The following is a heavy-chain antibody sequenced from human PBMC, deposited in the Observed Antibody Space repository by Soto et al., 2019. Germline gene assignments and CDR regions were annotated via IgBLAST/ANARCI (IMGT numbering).Heavy chain of an antibody. J-gene: IGHJ4*02. CDR1: GGSISSYY. Sequence: SETLSLTCTVSGGSISSYYWSWIRQPPGKGLEWIGYIYYSGSTNYNPSLKSQVTISVDTSKNQFSLKLSSVTAADTAVYYCARDSGEMATGFDYWGQGTLVTVSS. V-gene: IGHV4-59*01. CDR3: ARDSGEMATGFDY. CDR2: IYYSGST. D-gene: IGHD2-8*02.